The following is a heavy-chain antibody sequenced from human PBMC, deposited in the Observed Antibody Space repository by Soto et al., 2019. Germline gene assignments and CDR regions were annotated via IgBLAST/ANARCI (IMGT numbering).Heavy chain of an antibody. CDR1: GFTFSSYG. CDR2: IWYDGSNK. V-gene: IGHV3-33*01. J-gene: IGHJ3*02. CDR3: ARGYQRSDAFDI. Sequence: SLRLSCAASGFTFSSYGMHWVRQAPGKGLEWVAVIWYDGSNKYYADSVKGRFTISRDNSKNTLYLQMNSLRAEDTAVYYCARGYQRSDAFDIWGQGTMVTVSS. D-gene: IGHD3-16*02.